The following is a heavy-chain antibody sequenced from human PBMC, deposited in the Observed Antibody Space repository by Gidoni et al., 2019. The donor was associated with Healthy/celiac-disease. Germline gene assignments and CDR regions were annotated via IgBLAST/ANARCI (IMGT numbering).Heavy chain of an antibody. V-gene: IGHV4-34*01. CDR1: GGSFSGYY. CDR3: ARGRGGRCSSTSCYDHWFDP. J-gene: IGHJ5*02. D-gene: IGHD2-2*01. Sequence: QVQLQQWGAGLLQPSETLSLTCAVYGGSFSGYYWSWIRQPPGMGLEWIGEINHSGSTNYNPSLKSRVTISVDTSKNQFSLKLSSVTAADTAVYYCARGRGGRCSSTSCYDHWFDPWGQGTLVTVSS. CDR2: INHSGST.